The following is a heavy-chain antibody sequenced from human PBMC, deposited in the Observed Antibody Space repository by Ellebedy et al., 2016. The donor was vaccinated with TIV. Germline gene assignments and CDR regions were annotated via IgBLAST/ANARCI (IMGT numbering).Heavy chain of an antibody. V-gene: IGHV1-2*02. D-gene: IGHD3-22*01. J-gene: IGHJ6*02. CDR1: GYTFLGNH. CDR3: ARGRGNYGDSSGYSRMDV. CDR2: INPNSGGT. Sequence: ASVKVSCKASGYTFLGNHLQWVRQAPGQGLEWMGWINPNSGGTNYAQKFQGRVTMTRDTSINTAYMELSRLRSDDTAVYYCARGRGNYGDSSGYSRMDVWGQGTTVTVSS.